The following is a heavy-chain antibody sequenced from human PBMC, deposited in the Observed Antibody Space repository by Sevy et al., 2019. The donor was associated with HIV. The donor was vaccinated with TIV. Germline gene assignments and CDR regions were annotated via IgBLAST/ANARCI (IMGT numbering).Heavy chain of an antibody. CDR2: ISSSSSYM. CDR1: GFTFSSYT. CDR3: ARDVLRYFDWLLGVRDYYYYYGMDV. V-gene: IGHV3-21*01. Sequence: GGSLRLSFAVSGFTFSSYTMNWVRQAPGKGLEWVSSISSSSSYMYYADSVKGRFTISRDNAKNSLYLQMNSLRAEDTAVYYCARDVLRYFDWLLGVRDYYYYYGMDVWGQGTTVTVSS. J-gene: IGHJ6*02. D-gene: IGHD3-9*01.